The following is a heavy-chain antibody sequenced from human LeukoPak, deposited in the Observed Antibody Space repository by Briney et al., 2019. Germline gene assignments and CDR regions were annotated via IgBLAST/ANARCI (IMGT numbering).Heavy chain of an antibody. D-gene: IGHD3-3*01. CDR3: ARDREVLRFYGLGYYYYGMDV. J-gene: IGHJ6*02. Sequence: GRSLRLSCAASGFTFSSYAMHWVRQAPGNGLEWVAVISYDGSNKYYADSVKGRFTISRDNSKNTLYLKMNSLGAEDTAVYYCARDREVLRFYGLGYYYYGMDVWGQGTTVTVSS. CDR2: ISYDGSNK. V-gene: IGHV3-30-3*01. CDR1: GFTFSSYA.